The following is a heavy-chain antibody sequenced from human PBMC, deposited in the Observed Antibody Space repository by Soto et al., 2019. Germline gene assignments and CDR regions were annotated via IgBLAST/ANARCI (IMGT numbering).Heavy chain of an antibody. CDR3: ARDLGQQLVS. CDR1: GGSVSSGSYY. V-gene: IGHV4-61*01. J-gene: IGHJ4*02. D-gene: IGHD6-13*01. Sequence: SETLSLTCTVSGGSVSSGSYYWSWIRQPPGKGLEWIGYIYYSGSTNYNPSLKSRVTISVDTSKNQFSLKLSSVTAADTAVYYCARDLGQQLVSWGQGTLVTVSS. CDR2: IYYSGST.